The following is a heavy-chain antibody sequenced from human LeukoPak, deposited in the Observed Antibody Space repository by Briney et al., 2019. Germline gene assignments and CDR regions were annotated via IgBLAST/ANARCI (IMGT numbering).Heavy chain of an antibody. V-gene: IGHV3-23*01. J-gene: IGHJ3*02. CDR1: GFSFRRYA. Sequence: GGSLRLSCAASGFSFRRYAMSWVRQAPGKGLEWVSIISGGSGSTYYADSVKGRFTISRDNSKNSLLLHMNSLRAQDTAVYYCAKDKYGDYDDAFDIWGQGTMVTVSS. CDR3: AKDKYGDYDDAFDI. CDR2: ISGGSGST. D-gene: IGHD4-17*01.